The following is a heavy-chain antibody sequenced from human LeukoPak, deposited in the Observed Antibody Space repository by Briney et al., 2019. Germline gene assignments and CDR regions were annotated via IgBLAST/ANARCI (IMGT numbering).Heavy chain of an antibody. Sequence: GGSLGLSCAASGFTFSSYSMNWVRQAPGKGLEWVSSISSSSSYIYYADSVKGRFTISRDNAKNSLYLQMNSLRAEDTAVYYCASSRPYDYSDYVLDYWGQGTLVTVSS. J-gene: IGHJ4*02. CDR2: ISSSSSYI. V-gene: IGHV3-21*01. D-gene: IGHD4-11*01. CDR1: GFTFSSYS. CDR3: ASSRPYDYSDYVLDY.